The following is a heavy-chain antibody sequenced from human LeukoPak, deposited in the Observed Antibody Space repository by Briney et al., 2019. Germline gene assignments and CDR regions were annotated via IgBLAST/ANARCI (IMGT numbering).Heavy chain of an antibody. V-gene: IGHV4-59*01. Sequence: SETLSLTCTVSGGSISSYYWSWIRQPPGKELEWIGYIYYSGSTNYNPSLKSRVTISVDTSKNQFSLKLSSVTAADTAVYYCARFSSSSWYGSGVSDYWGQGTLVTVSS. CDR2: IYYSGST. CDR3: ARFSSSSWYGSGVSDY. CDR1: GGSISSYY. D-gene: IGHD6-13*01. J-gene: IGHJ4*02.